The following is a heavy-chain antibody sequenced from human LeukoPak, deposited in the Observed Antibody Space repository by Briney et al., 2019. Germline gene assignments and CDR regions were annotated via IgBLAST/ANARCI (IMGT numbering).Heavy chain of an antibody. J-gene: IGHJ4*02. Sequence: GGSLRLSCAASGFTFSSYAMSWVRQAPGKGLEWVSSISISVGTTYYADSVKGRFTISRDNSKKTLYLQMNSLRAEDTAVYYCARERGHLDYWGQGTLVTVSS. CDR1: GFTFSSYA. D-gene: IGHD6-25*01. V-gene: IGHV3-23*01. CDR2: ISISVGTT. CDR3: ARERGHLDY.